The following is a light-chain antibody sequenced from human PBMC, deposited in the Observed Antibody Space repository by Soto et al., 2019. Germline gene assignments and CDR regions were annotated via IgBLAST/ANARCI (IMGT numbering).Light chain of an antibody. J-gene: IGLJ2*01. CDR2: EVS. Sequence: QSVLTQPASVSGSPGQSITISCTGTTTDVGGYNYVSWYQQHPGKAPKLMIHEVSNRPSGVSNRFSGSKSGNTASLTISGLQAEDEADYYCSSYTGSSALVFGGGTKLTVL. CDR1: TTDVGGYNY. CDR3: SSYTGSSALV. V-gene: IGLV2-14*01.